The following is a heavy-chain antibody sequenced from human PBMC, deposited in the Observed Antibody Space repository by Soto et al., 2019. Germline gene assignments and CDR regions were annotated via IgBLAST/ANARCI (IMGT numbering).Heavy chain of an antibody. CDR2: IYYSGST. CDR1: GGSISSSSYY. Sequence: PSETLSLTCTVSGGSISSSSYYWGWIRQPPGKGLEWIGSIYYSGSTYYNPSLKSRVTISVDTSKNQFSLKLSSVTAADTAVYYCARHVRALRGHYYGMDVWGQGTTVTVSS. V-gene: IGHV4-39*01. CDR3: ARHVRALRGHYYGMDV. J-gene: IGHJ6*02.